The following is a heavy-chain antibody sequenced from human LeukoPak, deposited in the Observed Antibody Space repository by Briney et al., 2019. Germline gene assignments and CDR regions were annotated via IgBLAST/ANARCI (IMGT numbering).Heavy chain of an antibody. V-gene: IGHV3-7*01. CDR1: EFTFNNYW. Sequence: PGGSLRLSCAASEFTFNNYWMSWVRQAPGKGLAWVDNINQDESEKYYVDSVKGRFTISRDNAKNSLYLQMNSLRAEDTAVYYCARDRGPYCTNGVCYPKNWFDPWGQGTLVTVSS. CDR2: INQDESEK. J-gene: IGHJ5*02. CDR3: ARDRGPYCTNGVCYPKNWFDP. D-gene: IGHD2-8*01.